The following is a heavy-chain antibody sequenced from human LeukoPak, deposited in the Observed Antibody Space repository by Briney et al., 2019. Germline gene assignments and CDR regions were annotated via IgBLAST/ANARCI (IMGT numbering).Heavy chain of an antibody. CDR1: GYTFTSYA. V-gene: IGHV1-3*03. CDR2: INAGNGNT. J-gene: IGHJ4*02. D-gene: IGHD5-18*01. CDR3: ARESATLQLWLRGPRGYFDY. Sequence: GASVKVSCKASGYTFTSYAMHWVRQAPGQRLEWMGWINAGNGNTKYSQEFQGRVTITRDTSASTAYMELSSLRSEDMAVYYCARESATLQLWLRGPRGYFDYWGQGTLVTVSS.